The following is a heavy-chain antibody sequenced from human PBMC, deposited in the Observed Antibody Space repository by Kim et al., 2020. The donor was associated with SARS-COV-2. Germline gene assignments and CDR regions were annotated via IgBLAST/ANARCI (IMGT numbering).Heavy chain of an antibody. CDR2: IYYSGST. CDR3: ARLYSGYAFDY. D-gene: IGHD5-12*01. V-gene: IGHV4-59*08. CDR1: GGSISSYY. J-gene: IGHJ4*02. Sequence: SETLSLTCTVSGGSISSYYWSWIRQPPGKGLEWIGYIYYSGSTNYNPSLKSRVTISVDTSKNQFSLKLSSVTAADTAVYYCARLYSGYAFDYWGQGTLVTLSS.